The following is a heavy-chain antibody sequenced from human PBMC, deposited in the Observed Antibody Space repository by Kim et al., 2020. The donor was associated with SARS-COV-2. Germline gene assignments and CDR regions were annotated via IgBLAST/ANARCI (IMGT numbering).Heavy chain of an antibody. V-gene: IGHV4-34*08. J-gene: IGHJ6*03. CDR3: VSGGRFFVRLLSNRYYYY. CDR2: INHSGST. D-gene: IGHD3-3*01. Sequence: SETLSLTCAVYGGTFSGYYWSWIRQPPGKGLEWIGEINHSGSTNYNPSLKCRVSILVATSNNQITLKLSSVTAVDTAVYYCVSGGRFFVRLLSNRYYYY. CDR1: GGTFSGYY.